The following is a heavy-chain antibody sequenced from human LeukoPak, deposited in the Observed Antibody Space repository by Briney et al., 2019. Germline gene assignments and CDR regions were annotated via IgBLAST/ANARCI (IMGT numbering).Heavy chain of an antibody. CDR3: ARGQYSSCWYREFEF. V-gene: IGHV3-7*03. CDR2: IKQDGSEK. D-gene: IGHD6-19*01. J-gene: IGHJ4*02. CDR1: GFTVSSNY. Sequence: GGSLRLSCAASGFTVSSNYMSWVRQAPGKGLEWVANIKQDGSEKNHVDSVKGRFTISRDNAKNSLYLQMNSLRAEDTAIYYCARGQYSSCWYREFEFWGQGTLVTVSS.